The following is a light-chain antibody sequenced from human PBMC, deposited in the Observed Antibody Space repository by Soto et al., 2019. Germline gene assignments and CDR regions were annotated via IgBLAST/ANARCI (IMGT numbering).Light chain of an antibody. V-gene: IGLV2-14*01. CDR1: SSDVGAYKY. Sequence: QSVLTQPASVSGSPGQSITISCTGTSSDVGAYKYVSWYQQHPGKAPKLMIYEVSNRPSGVSNRFSGSKSGNTASLTISGLQLEDEADYYCSSYTGDCTPYVFGTGTKLTVL. CDR2: EVS. J-gene: IGLJ1*01. CDR3: SSYTGDCTPYV.